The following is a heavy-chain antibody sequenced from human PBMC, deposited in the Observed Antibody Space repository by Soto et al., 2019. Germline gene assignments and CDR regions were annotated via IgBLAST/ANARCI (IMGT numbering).Heavy chain of an antibody. CDR2: ISYDGSDT. CDR1: GFTFSSFG. V-gene: IGHV3-30*18. CDR3: VKDIHFLGIWYFDL. D-gene: IGHD3-16*01. J-gene: IGHJ2*01. Sequence: EQLAESGGGVVQSGRCLRLSCEASGFTFSSFGMHWVRQAPGKGLEWVAVISYDGSDTYFADSVKGRFTISRDNSKNTVYLQMNSLRVEDTAVYYCVKDIHFLGIWYFDLWGRGSLVSVSS.